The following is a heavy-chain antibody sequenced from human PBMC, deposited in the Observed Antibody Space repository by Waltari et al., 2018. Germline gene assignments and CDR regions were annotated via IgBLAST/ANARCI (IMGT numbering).Heavy chain of an antibody. J-gene: IGHJ3*02. CDR2: ISYDGSNK. D-gene: IGHD3-10*01. V-gene: IGHV3-30-3*01. CDR3: ARDQGVTGAFDI. CDR1: GFTFSSYA. Sequence: QVQLVESGGGVVQPGRSLRLSCAASGFTFSSYAMHWVRQAPGKGLEWVAVISYDGSNKYYADSVKGRFTISRDNSKNTLYLQMNSLRAEDTAVYYCARDQGVTGAFDIWGQGTMVTVSS.